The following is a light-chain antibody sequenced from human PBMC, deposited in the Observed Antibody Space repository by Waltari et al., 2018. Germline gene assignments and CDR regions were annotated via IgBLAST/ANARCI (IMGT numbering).Light chain of an antibody. CDR1: QGVSCR. Sequence: DIQMTQSPSSASASVGDSVTTTCRASQGVSCRLAWYQQKPGEPPKLLLLAATNLQSGVPTRFSGRGPGTDFTVTISSLQHEDVVTYYCEQANFYPYTFGQGTKLEIK. CDR3: EQANFYPYT. V-gene: IGKV1D-12*01. CDR2: AAT. J-gene: IGKJ2*01.